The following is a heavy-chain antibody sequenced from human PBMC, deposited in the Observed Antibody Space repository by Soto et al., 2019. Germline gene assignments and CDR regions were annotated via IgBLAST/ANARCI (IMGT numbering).Heavy chain of an antibody. D-gene: IGHD6-13*01. J-gene: IGHJ3*02. CDR2: IYYSGST. Sequence: SETLSLTCTVSGGSISSYYWSWIRQPPGKGLEWIGYIYYSGSTNYNPSLKSRVTISVDTSKNQFSLKLSSVTAADTAVYYCARPYSSSWYGAAFDIWGQGTMVTVSS. V-gene: IGHV4-59*08. CDR1: GGSISSYY. CDR3: ARPYSSSWYGAAFDI.